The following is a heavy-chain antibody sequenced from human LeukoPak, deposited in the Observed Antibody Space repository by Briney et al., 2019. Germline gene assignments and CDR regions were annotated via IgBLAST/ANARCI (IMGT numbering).Heavy chain of an antibody. CDR3: ARDLSFLYGSGSYYNGRLGD. CDR2: INPKSGVT. Sequence: VASVKVSCKASGYTFTGYYLNWVRQAPGQGLEWMGWINPKSGVTKYAQKFQGRVTMTRDTSISTAYMELSRLRSDDTAVYYCARDLSFLYGSGSYYNGRLGDWGQGTLVTVSS. J-gene: IGHJ4*02. CDR1: GYTFTGYY. D-gene: IGHD3-10*01. V-gene: IGHV1-2*02.